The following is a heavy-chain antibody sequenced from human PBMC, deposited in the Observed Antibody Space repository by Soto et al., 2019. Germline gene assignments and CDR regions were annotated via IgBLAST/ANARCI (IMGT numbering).Heavy chain of an antibody. Sequence: QVQLVQSGAEVKKPGASVKVSCKASGYTFTSYAINWVRQATGQGLQWTGWMNPNSGNTGYAQQFQCRATIPRNTSISTAYMEMSSLRSETMAVSYLASAAFSLFPYYYYGMDVWGQGTTGPVSS. D-gene: IGHD3-3*01. CDR1: GYTFTSYA. V-gene: IGHV1-8*01. CDR3: ASAAFSLFPYYYYGMDV. CDR2: MNPNSGNT. J-gene: IGHJ6*02.